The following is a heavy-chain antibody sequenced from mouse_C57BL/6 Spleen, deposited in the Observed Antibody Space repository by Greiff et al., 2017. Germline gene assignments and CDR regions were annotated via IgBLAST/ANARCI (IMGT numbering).Heavy chain of an antibody. J-gene: IGHJ3*01. CDR2: INHDGSST. V-gene: IGHV5-16*01. CDR3: ARDGYDGFAY. Sequence: EVLLVESEGGLVQPGSSMKLSCTASGFTFSDYYMAWVRQVPEKGLEWVANINHDGSSTYYLDSLKSRFIISRDNAKNILYLQMSSLKSEDTATYYCARDGYDGFAYWGQGTLVTVSA. CDR1: GFTFSDYY. D-gene: IGHD2-2*01.